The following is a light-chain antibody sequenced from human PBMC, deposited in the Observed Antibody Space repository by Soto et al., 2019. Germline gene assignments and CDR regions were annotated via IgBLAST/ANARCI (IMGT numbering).Light chain of an antibody. Sequence: QSVLTQPPSVSGAPGQRVTISCTGSSSNIGAGYDVHWYQQLPGTAPKLLIYGNSNRPSGVPDRFSGSKSGTLASLAITGLQAEDEADYYCQSYDSSLSVNWVFGGGTKLTVL. CDR1: SSNIGAGYD. J-gene: IGLJ3*02. CDR3: QSYDSSLSVNWV. CDR2: GNS. V-gene: IGLV1-40*01.